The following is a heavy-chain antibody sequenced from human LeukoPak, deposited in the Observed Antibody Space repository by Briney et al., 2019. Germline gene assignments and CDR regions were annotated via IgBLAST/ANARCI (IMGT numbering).Heavy chain of an antibody. CDR2: ISSSGSTI. CDR1: GFTFSDYY. D-gene: IGHD6-13*01. J-gene: IGHJ1*01. Sequence: PGGSLRLSCVASGFTFSDYYMSWIRQAPGKGLEWVSYISSSGSTIYYADSVKGRFTISRDNAKNSLYLQMNSLRAEDTAVYYCARLGRYSSSWGNVFQHWGQGTLVTVSS. CDR3: ARLGRYSSSWGNVFQH. V-gene: IGHV3-11*01.